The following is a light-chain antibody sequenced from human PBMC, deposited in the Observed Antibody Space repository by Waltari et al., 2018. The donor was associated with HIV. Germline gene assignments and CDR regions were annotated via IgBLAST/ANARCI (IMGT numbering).Light chain of an antibody. CDR3: SSYTGSDNLV. CDR1: SSDVGGYNY. CDR2: EVS. V-gene: IGLV2-8*01. J-gene: IGLJ2*01. Sequence: QSALTQPPSASGSPGQSVTISCTGTSSDVGGYNYVSWYQQHPGKAPKLMIYEVSRRPSGVPDRFSGSGSGNTASRTVSGLQAEDEADYYCSSYTGSDNLVFGGGTKLTVL.